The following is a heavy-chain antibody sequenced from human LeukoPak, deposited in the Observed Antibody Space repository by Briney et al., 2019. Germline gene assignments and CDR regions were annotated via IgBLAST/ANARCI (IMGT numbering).Heavy chain of an antibody. CDR1: GFTFSTYT. Sequence: QSGGSLRLSCAASGFTFSTYTIHWVRQAPGKGLEWVAVISYDGINAFYADSVKGRFTISRDNSKNTLYLQMNSLRVEDTAVYYCARDAAVTASSIDWAYNRFDPWGRGALVTVSS. V-gene: IGHV3-30*04. D-gene: IGHD6-13*01. J-gene: IGHJ5*02. CDR2: ISYDGINA. CDR3: ARDAAVTASSIDWAYNRFDP.